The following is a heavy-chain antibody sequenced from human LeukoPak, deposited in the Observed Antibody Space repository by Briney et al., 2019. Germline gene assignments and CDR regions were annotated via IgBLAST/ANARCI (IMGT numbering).Heavy chain of an antibody. CDR3: ARGLPGGGHFDY. J-gene: IGHJ4*02. D-gene: IGHD1-14*01. Sequence: SETLSLTCAVYGGSFSGYYWSWIRQPPGKGLEWIGEINHSGSTNYNPSLKSRVTISVDTSKNQFSLKLSSVTAADTAVYYCARGLPGGGHFDYWGQGTLVTVSS. V-gene: IGHV4-34*01. CDR2: INHSGST. CDR1: GGSFSGYY.